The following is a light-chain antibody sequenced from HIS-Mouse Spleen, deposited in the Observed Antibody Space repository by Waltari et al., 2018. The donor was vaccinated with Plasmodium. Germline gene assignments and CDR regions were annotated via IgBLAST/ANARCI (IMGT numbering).Light chain of an antibody. CDR2: AAY. V-gene: IGKV1-39*01. J-gene: IGKJ1*01. CDR1: QSISSY. CDR3: QQSYSTPWT. Sequence: DIQMTQSPSSLSASVGDRVTITCRASQSISSYLNWYQQKPGKAPKLLIYAAYSVQSGVPSRFSGSGSGTDFTLTISSLQPEDFATYYCQQSYSTPWTFGQGTKVEIK.